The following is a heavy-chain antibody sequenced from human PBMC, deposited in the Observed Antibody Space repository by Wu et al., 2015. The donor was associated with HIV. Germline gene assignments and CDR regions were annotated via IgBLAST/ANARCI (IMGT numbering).Heavy chain of an antibody. CDR2: INLNSGAT. V-gene: IGHV1-2*02. CDR1: GYTFTGYF. J-gene: IGHJ6*03. CDR3: ARLGYSSSSVQYYYYMDV. Sequence: QVQLVQSGAEVKKPGASVKVSCKASGYTFTGYFMHWVRLAPGQGLEWMGWINLNSGATNYAQKFQGRVTMTRDTSISTAYMELNRMRSDDTAVFLCARLGYSSSSVQYYYYMDVWGKGTAVTVSS. D-gene: IGHD6-6*01.